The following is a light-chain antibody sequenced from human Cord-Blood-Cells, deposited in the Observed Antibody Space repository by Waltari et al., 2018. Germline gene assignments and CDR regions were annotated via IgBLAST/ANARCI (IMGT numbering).Light chain of an antibody. J-gene: IGKJ4*01. CDR2: AAS. CDR3: QQSYSTPPT. V-gene: IGKV1-39*01. Sequence: DIQMTVSPSSLSASVGARVTITCRASQSISSYLNWYKQKPGQAPKLLIYAASSLQSGVPSRFSGSGSGTDFTLTISSLQPEDFATYYCQQSYSTPPTFGGGTKVEIK. CDR1: QSISSY.